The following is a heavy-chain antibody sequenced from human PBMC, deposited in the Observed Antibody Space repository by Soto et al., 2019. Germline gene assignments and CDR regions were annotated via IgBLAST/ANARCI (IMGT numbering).Heavy chain of an antibody. V-gene: IGHV3-30*04. Sequence: PGGSLRLSCAASGFTFKSNAMHWVRQAPGKGLEWVAVISYDGSNKHYTDSVKGRFTISRDNSKNTLYLQMTGLRPEDTAVYYCTSSSVSDIVVVAAASELDYWGQGTLVTV. CDR1: GFTFKSNA. CDR2: ISYDGSNK. J-gene: IGHJ4*02. D-gene: IGHD2-15*01. CDR3: TSSSVSDIVVVAAASELDY.